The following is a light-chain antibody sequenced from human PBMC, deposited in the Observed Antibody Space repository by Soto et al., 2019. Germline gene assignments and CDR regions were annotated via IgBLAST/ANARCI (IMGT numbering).Light chain of an antibody. CDR2: AAS. CDR3: QQSYSTPPYT. Sequence: DIQMTQSPSSLSASVGDRVSITCRASQSISNDLYWYQQKPGKAPKLLIYAASNLQGGVPSRFSGSGSGTDFTLTISSLQPEDFATYYCQQSYSTPPYTFGQGARLENK. J-gene: IGKJ5*01. CDR1: QSISND. V-gene: IGKV1-39*01.